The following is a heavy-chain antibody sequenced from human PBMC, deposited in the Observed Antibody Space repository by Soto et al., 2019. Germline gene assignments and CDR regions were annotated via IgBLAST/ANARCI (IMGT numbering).Heavy chain of an antibody. CDR1: VFTFTNYE. CDR3: ARDPENYSGSDLGIDY. D-gene: IGHD5-12*01. CDR2: ISSSGKTI. J-gene: IGHJ4*02. V-gene: IGHV3-48*03. Sequence: GGSLRLSCAASVFTFTNYEMNWGRQAPGKGLEWISYISSSGKTISYADSVKGRFTISRDNAKNSLYLQMNSLRAEDTAVYYCARDPENYSGSDLGIDYWGQGTLVTVSS.